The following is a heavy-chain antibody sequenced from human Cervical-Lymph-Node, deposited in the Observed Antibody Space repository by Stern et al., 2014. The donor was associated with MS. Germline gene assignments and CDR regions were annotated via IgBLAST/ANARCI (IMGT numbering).Heavy chain of an antibody. CDR3: ARGRLAKYSSGRQTLRSGYFDY. Sequence: VQLVESGAEVKKPGSSVKVSCKASGGTFSSYAISWVRQAPGHGLEWMGGLIPIFGTANYAQKFQGRVTITADEATSTAYMELSSLRSEDTAVYYCARGRLAKYSSGRQTLRSGYFDYWGQGTLVTVSS. D-gene: IGHD6-19*01. J-gene: IGHJ4*02. V-gene: IGHV1-69*01. CDR1: GGTFSSYA. CDR2: LIPIFGTA.